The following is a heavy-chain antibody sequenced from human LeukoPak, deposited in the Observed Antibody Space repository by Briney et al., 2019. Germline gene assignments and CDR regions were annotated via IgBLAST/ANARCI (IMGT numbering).Heavy chain of an antibody. D-gene: IGHD2-15*01. CDR1: GFTFSSYG. CDR3: ARTNCSGGSCYYLRYYGMDV. CDR2: ISSSSSYI. V-gene: IGHV3-21*01. J-gene: IGHJ6*02. Sequence: GGSLRLSCAASGFTFSSYGMSWVRQAPGKGLEWVSSISSSSSYIYYADSVKGRFTISRDNAKNSLYLQMNSLRAEDTAVYYCARTNCSGGSCYYLRYYGMDVWGQGTTVTVSS.